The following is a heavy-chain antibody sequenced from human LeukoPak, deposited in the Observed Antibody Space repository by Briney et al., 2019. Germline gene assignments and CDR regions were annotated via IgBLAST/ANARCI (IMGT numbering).Heavy chain of an antibody. V-gene: IGHV1-8*01. D-gene: IGHD1-14*01. J-gene: IGHJ6*03. CDR3: AINRPASYYYYYYMDV. CDR2: MTPNSGNT. Sequence: ASGEVFCRSPGYIFTSYDIQCVPQATGQGREEMGCMTPNSGNTGCAQKFQGRVTMTRNTYISTAYVELRGQTSEDTAVYYCAINRPASYYYYYYMDVWGKGTTVTVSS. CDR1: GYIFTSYD.